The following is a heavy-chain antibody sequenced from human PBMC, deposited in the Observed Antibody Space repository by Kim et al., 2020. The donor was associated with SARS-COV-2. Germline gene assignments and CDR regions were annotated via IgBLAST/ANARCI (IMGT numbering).Heavy chain of an antibody. V-gene: IGHV3-30*01. J-gene: IGHJ4*02. Sequence: ANSVKGRFTISRDNSKNTLYLQMNSLRAEDTAVYYCASVNSGSYFSYFDYWGQGTLVTVSS. D-gene: IGHD1-26*01. CDR3: ASVNSGSYFSYFDY.